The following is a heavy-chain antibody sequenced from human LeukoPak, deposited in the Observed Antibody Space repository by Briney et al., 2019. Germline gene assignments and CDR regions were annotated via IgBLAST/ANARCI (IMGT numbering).Heavy chain of an antibody. J-gene: IGHJ4*02. CDR1: GFTFINYA. V-gene: IGHV3-30*04. Sequence: GRSLRLSCAASGFTFINYAMHWVRQAPGKGLEWVALISSDERDTYYADSVKGRFTISRDNSKNTLFLQMNNLRAEDTAVYFCARSPYTNYPTSDYWGQGTLVTVSS. D-gene: IGHD4-11*01. CDR3: ARSPYTNYPTSDY. CDR2: ISSDERDT.